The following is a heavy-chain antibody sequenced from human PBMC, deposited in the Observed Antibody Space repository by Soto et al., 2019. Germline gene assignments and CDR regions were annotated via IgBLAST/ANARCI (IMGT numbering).Heavy chain of an antibody. D-gene: IGHD2-2*01. CDR1: GGTFSSYT. CDR3: ARGVVPALVGYYYYYYMDV. CDR2: IIPILGIA. Sequence: PGPSVKVSCKASGGTFSSYTISWVRQAPGQGLEWMGRIIPILGIANYAQKFQGRVTITADKSTSTAYMELSSLRSEDTAVYYCARGVVPALVGYYYYYYMDVWGKGTTVTVSS. J-gene: IGHJ6*03. V-gene: IGHV1-69*02.